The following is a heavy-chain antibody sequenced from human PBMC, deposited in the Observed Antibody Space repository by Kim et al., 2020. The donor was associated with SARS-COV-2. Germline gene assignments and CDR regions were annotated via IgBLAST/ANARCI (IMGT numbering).Heavy chain of an antibody. Sequence: GGSLRLSCTTSGFTFTGHAMSWVRQAPGKGLELVSCIVGSDGTTYYVDSVRGRFTISRDDSNNTLYLQMSALRGDGTAVYYCMKGGWGWIWDHWGQGTLVTVSS. V-gene: IGHV3-23*01. CDR1: GFTFTGHA. D-gene: IGHD2-21*01. CDR2: IVGSDGTT. J-gene: IGHJ4*02. CDR3: MKGGWGWIWDH.